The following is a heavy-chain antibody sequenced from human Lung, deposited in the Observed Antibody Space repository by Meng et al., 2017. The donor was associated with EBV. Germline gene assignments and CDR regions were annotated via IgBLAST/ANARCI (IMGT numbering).Heavy chain of an antibody. CDR1: SASIRRNNY. D-gene: IGHD1-20*01. CDR3: ARAPGNWNFDS. V-gene: IGHV4-4*02. J-gene: IGHJ4*02. Sequence: RRQDAGPGRVNPSGTPSLTGPVSSASIRRNNYWTWVRQSPGKGLEWIGEIYHNENTNYNPSLMSRVTMSLDKSKNHFSLNLRSVTVADTAVYFCARAPGNWNFDSWGQGTLVTVSS. CDR2: IYHNENT.